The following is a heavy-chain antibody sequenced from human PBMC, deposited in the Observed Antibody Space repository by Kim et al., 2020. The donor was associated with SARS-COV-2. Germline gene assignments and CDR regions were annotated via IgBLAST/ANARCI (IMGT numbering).Heavy chain of an antibody. D-gene: IGHD3-10*01. Sequence: GNTNYAQKLQGRVTMTTDTSTSTAYMELRSLRSDDTAVYYCATGTFLPDYWGQGTLVTVSS. J-gene: IGHJ4*02. V-gene: IGHV1-18*01. CDR3: ATGTFLPDY. CDR2: GNT.